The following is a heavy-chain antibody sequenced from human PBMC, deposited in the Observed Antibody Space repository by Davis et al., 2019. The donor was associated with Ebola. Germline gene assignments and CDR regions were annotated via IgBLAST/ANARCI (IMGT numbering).Heavy chain of an antibody. Sequence: GESLKISCAASGFTFSSYAMSWVRQAPGKGLEWVSGISNSGGSTYYADSVKGRFTISRDNSKNTLYLQMNSLRAEDTAVYYCAKGGGYYDSSGYSTWGQGTMVTVSS. CDR2: ISNSGGST. CDR3: AKGGGYYDSSGYST. J-gene: IGHJ3*01. V-gene: IGHV3-23*01. D-gene: IGHD3-22*01. CDR1: GFTFSSYA.